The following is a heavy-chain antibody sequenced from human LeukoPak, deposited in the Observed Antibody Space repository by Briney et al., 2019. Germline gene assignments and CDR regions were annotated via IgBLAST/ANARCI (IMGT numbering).Heavy chain of an antibody. CDR3: ARGRDSSSSYPGY. CDR2: INSDGINT. Sequence: PGGSLRLSCAASGFTFSNYWMHWVRQAPGKGLVWVSRINSDGINTSYADSVKGRFTISRDNAKNTLNLQMNSLRAEDTAVYYCARGRDSSSSYPGYWGQGILVTVSS. J-gene: IGHJ4*02. V-gene: IGHV3-74*01. CDR1: GFTFSNYW. D-gene: IGHD6-6*01.